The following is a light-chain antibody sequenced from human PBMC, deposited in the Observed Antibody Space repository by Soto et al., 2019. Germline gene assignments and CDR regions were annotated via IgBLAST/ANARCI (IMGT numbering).Light chain of an antibody. V-gene: IGKV3-20*01. Sequence: EIVLTQSPGTLSFSPGDRATLSCRASQSISSSNLAWHQQKPGKAPRLLIYGASRRATGIPDRLSGSGSGTDFTLPITRLEPEDFAVYYCQQYGSSPTFGQGTKVDI. CDR1: QSISSSN. CDR3: QQYGSSPT. CDR2: GAS. J-gene: IGKJ1*01.